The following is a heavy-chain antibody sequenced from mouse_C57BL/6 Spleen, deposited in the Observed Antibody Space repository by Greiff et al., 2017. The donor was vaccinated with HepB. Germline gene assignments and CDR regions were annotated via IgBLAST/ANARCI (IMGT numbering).Heavy chain of an antibody. CDR1: GFTFSSYG. CDR3: ARQGDRAWFAY. Sequence: EVHLVESGGDLVKPGGSLKLSCAASGFTFSSYGMSWVRQTPDKSLEWVATISSGGSYTYYPDSVKGRFTISRDNAKNTLYLQMSSLKSEDTAMYYCARQGDRAWFAYWGQGTLVTVSA. J-gene: IGHJ3*01. CDR2: ISSGGSYT. D-gene: IGHD3-3*01. V-gene: IGHV5-6*01.